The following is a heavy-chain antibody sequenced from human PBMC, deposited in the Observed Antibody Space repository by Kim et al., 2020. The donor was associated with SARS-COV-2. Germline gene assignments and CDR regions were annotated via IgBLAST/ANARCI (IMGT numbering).Heavy chain of an antibody. V-gene: IGHV6-1*01. D-gene: IGHD3-22*01. J-gene: IGHJ2*01. Sequence: YVKSRMTINPDTSKNQFSLQVNSVTPEDTAVYYCAREYDSSGYLSWYFDLWGRGTLVTVSS. CDR3: AREYDSSGYLSWYFDL.